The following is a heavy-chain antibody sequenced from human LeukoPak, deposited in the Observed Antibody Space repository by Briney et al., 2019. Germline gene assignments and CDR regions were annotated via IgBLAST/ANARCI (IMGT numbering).Heavy chain of an antibody. CDR3: ARDPGGHGMDV. CDR2: IIPIFGTA. V-gene: IGHV1-69*13. J-gene: IGHJ6*02. CDR1: GYTFTDYY. Sequence: SVKVSCKASGYTFTDYYMHWVRQAPGQGLEWMGGIIPIFGTANYAQKFQGRVTITADESTSTAYMELSSLRSEDTAVYYCARDPGGHGMDVWGQGTTVTVSS.